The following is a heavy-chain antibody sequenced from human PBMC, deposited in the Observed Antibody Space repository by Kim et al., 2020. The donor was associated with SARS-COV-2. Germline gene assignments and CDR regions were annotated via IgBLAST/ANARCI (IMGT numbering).Heavy chain of an antibody. D-gene: IGHD1-26*01. CDR3: APTREWELLWMA. V-gene: IGHV3-23*01. J-gene: IGHJ5*02. Sequence: YYADSVKGRFTISRDNSKNTLYLQMNSLRAEDTAVYYCAPTREWELLWMAWGQGTLVTVSS.